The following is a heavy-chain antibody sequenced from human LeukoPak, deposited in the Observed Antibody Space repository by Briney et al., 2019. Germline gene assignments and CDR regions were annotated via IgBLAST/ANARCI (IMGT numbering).Heavy chain of an antibody. Sequence: GGSLRLSCEGSGFTFANHAMTWVRQAPGKGLEWVSDIIGLSGNTYYADSVKGRFTMSRDISKSAIYLQMNSLRAEDTALYYCARDRVPGTSPKMDYWGQATLVTVSS. D-gene: IGHD1-7*01. CDR2: IIGLSGNT. V-gene: IGHV3-23*01. J-gene: IGHJ4*02. CDR3: ARDRVPGTSPKMDY. CDR1: GFTFANHA.